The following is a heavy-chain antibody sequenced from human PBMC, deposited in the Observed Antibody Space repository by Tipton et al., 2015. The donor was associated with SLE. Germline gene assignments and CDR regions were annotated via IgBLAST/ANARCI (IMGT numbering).Heavy chain of an antibody. CDR3: AGCGGGICYAY. CDR1: GGSFSGYY. D-gene: IGHD2-15*01. J-gene: IGHJ4*02. V-gene: IGHV4-34*01. Sequence: TLSLTCAVYGGSFSGYYWSWIRQPPGKGLEWIGEINHRGSTNYNPSLKSRDTISVDRSKKHFSLKLRSVTAADTAVYYCAGCGGGICYAYWGRGPPVTVYS. CDR2: INHRGST.